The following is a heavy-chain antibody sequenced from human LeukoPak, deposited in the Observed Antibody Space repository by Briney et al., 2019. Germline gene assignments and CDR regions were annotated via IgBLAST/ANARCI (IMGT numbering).Heavy chain of an antibody. D-gene: IGHD2-21*01. CDR3: ASQNDLLQDMDV. J-gene: IGHJ6*04. CDR2: IYYSGST. CDR1: GGSFSGYY. V-gene: IGHV4-34*01. Sequence: SETLSLTCAVYGGSFSGYYWSWIRQPPGKGLEWIGSIYYSGSTYYNPSLKSRVTISVDTSKNQFSLKLSSVTAADTALYYCASQNDLLQDMDVWGKGTTVTISS.